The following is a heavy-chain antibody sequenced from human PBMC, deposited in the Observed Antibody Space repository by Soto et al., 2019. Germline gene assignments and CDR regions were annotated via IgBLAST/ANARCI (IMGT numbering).Heavy chain of an antibody. CDR1: GGTPSNSA. D-gene: IGHD3-22*01. V-gene: IGHV1-69*01. Sequence: QVHLLLQSGAEVKKTGSSVKVSCKASGGTPSNSAISWVRQAPGQGLEWMGGIIPVFGLVKYAQNFQVRVTITADESTNTAYMELSSLRPEDTAVYYCAGGRIVVVGSRAYYGMDVWGQGTTVTVAS. CDR3: AGGRIVVVGSRAYYGMDV. J-gene: IGHJ6*02. CDR2: IIPVFGLV.